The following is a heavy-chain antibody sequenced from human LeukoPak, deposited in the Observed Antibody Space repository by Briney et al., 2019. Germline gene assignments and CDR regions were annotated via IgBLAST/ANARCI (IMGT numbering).Heavy chain of an antibody. J-gene: IGHJ4*02. CDR3: AKVDSSSWGIPDY. CDR2: IKQDGSEK. CDR1: RFTFSNYW. D-gene: IGHD3-22*01. Sequence: GGSLRLSCAASRFTFSNYWMSWVRQAPGKGLEWVANIKQDGSEKYYVDSVKGRFTISRDNAKNSLYLQMNSLRDEDTGVFYCAKVDSSSWGIPDYWGQGTPVTVSS. V-gene: IGHV3-7*01.